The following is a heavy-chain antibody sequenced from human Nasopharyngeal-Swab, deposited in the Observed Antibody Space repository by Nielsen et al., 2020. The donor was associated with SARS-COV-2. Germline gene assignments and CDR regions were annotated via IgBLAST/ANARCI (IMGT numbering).Heavy chain of an antibody. D-gene: IGHD3-10*01. Sequence: GESLKISCTASGFSFNNYGMHWVRQAPGTGLEWVEVISYEGRKKYYAESVEGRFTIARDYSKSTQYLQMNSLRPEDTAMYYCAKANVLFWFGQFKNDGFDIWGQGTMVAVSS. CDR3: AKANVLFWFGQFKNDGFDI. V-gene: IGHV3-30*18. CDR2: ISYEGRKK. J-gene: IGHJ3*02. CDR1: GFSFNNYG.